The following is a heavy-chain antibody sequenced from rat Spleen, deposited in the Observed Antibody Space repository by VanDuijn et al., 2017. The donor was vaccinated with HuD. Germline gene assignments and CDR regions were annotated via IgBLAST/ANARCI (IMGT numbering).Heavy chain of an antibody. CDR1: GFTFSNSG. V-gene: IGHV5S13*01. J-gene: IGHJ4*01. CDR2: ISNSGGNA. D-gene: IGHD1-12*02. CDR3: VRYYYDGSYYVMDA. Sequence: EVQLVESGGGLVQPGRSLKLSCAASGFTFSNSGMAWVRQGPTKGLEWVASISNSGGNAYYRDSVKGRFTISRDDAINTLYLQMDSLGSEDTATYYCVRYYYDGSYYVMDAWGQGASVTVSS.